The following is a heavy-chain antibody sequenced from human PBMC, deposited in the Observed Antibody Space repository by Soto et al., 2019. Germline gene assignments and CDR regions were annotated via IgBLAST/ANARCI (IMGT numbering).Heavy chain of an antibody. Sequence: QVTLKESGPVLVKPTETLTLRCPVSGLSITDSEMGVSWIRQPPGQPLEWLAHIDSSGEKTYRTFLKSRLAISKDTPKSQIVLTMTNMDPADTATYYCARRHLAVAVSPWFDPWGQGIPVTVSS. V-gene: IGHV2-26*01. CDR3: ARRHLAVAVSPWFDP. J-gene: IGHJ5*02. D-gene: IGHD6-19*01. CDR1: GLSITDSEMG. CDR2: IDSSGEK.